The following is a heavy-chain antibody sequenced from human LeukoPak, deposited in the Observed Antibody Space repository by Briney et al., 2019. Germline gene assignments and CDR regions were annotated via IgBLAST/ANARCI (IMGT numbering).Heavy chain of an antibody. CDR3: ARGLNTGSYDV. V-gene: IGHV3-74*01. CDR1: GFTFSSYW. D-gene: IGHD1-26*01. CDR2: INSDGSST. J-gene: IGHJ4*02. Sequence: GGSLRLSCAASGFTFSSYWMHWVRQAPGKGLVWVSRINSDGSSTSYEDSVKGRFTMSRDNAKNTLYLQMNSLRAEDTAVYYCARGLNTGSYDVWGQGTLVTVSS.